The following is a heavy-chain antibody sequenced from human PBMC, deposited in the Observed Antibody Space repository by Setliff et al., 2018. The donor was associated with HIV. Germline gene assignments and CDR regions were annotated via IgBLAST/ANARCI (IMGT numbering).Heavy chain of an antibody. V-gene: IGHV4-61*02. CDR2: IYTSGST. CDR3: AKGSGPPWFDP. CDR1: DGSISSGSYY. Sequence: KASETLSLTCTVSDGSISSGSYYWSWIRQPAGKGLEWIGRIYTSGSTNYNPSLKSRVTISIDTSKNQFSLKLSSVTAADTAVYYCAKGSGPPWFDPWGQGTLVTVSS. D-gene: IGHD3-3*01. J-gene: IGHJ5*02.